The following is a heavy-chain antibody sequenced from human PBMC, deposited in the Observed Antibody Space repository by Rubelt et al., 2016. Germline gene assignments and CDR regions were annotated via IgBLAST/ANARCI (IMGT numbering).Heavy chain of an antibody. CDR3: ARDLGATLPFYWLDP. D-gene: IGHD1-26*01. J-gene: IGHJ5*02. CDR2: ISSSSSYI. V-gene: IGHV3-21*01. Sequence: EVQLVESGGGLVQPGESLSLSCSASGFTFSSYSMNWVRQAPGKGLEWVSSISSSSSYIYYADSVKGRFTISRDNAKNSLYLQMNSRRDEDTAVYHCARDLGATLPFYWLDPWGQGTLVTVSS. CDR1: GFTFSSYS.